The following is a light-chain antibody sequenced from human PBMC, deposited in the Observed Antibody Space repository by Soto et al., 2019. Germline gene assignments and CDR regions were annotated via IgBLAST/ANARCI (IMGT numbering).Light chain of an antibody. CDR2: GAS. CDR3: QQYGSSPPQIT. Sequence: LVWSLSLGTVSLSPGARANLSCRASQSVSSMNLAPYQQKPGQPPRLLIYGASSRATGIPDRFSGSGSGTDFTLTISRLEPEDFAVYYCQQYGSSPPQITFGQGTRLEVK. CDR1: QSVSSMN. J-gene: IGKJ5*01. V-gene: IGKV3-20*01.